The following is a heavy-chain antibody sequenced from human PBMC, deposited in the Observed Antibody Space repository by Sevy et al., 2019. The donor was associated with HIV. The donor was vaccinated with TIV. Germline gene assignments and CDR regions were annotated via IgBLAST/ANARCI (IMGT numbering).Heavy chain of an antibody. Sequence: GGSLRLSCAASGFTFSKYWMSWVRQAPGNGLEWVANIQEDGSGKYYVDAVKGRFTISRDNAKNSLYLQMNSLRAEDTAVYYCATDPFSVTSSNDYMDVSGKRTAVTVSS. D-gene: IGHD4-17*01. CDR3: ATDPFSVTSSNDYMDV. CDR1: GFTFSKYW. CDR2: IQEDGSGK. V-gene: IGHV3-7*01. J-gene: IGHJ6*03.